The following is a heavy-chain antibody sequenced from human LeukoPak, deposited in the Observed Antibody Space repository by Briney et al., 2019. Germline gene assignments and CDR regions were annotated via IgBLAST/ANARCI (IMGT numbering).Heavy chain of an antibody. CDR1: GLTFSDHY. CDR3: ARVVGDYGDYLDY. V-gene: IGHV3-72*01. CDR2: TRNKANSYTT. D-gene: IGHD4-17*01. J-gene: IGHJ4*02. Sequence: QPGGSLRLSCAASGLTFSDHYMDWVRQAPGKGLEWVGRTRNKANSYTTEYAASVKGRFTISRDDSKNSLYLQMNSLKTEDTAVYYCARVVGDYGDYLDYWGQGTLVTVSS.